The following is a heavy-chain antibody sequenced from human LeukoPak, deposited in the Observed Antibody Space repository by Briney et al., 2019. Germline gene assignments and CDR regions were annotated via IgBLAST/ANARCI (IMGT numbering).Heavy chain of an antibody. CDR1: GGSISSSSYY. D-gene: IGHD5-24*01. J-gene: IGHJ6*02. CDR2: IYYSGST. V-gene: IGHV4-39*02. CDR3: ARDQIEMATIMDYYYGMDV. Sequence: TSETLSLTCTVSGGSISSSSYYWGWIRQPPGKGLEWIGSIYYSGSTYYNPSLKSRVTISVDTSKNQFSLKLSSVTAADTAVYYCARDQIEMATIMDYYYGMDVWGQGTTVTVSS.